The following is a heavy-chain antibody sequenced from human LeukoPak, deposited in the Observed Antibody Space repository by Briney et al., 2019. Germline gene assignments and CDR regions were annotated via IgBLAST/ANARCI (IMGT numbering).Heavy chain of an antibody. J-gene: IGHJ4*02. CDR3: ARDQGADWVDY. V-gene: IGHV1-46*01. D-gene: IGHD2-21*01. CDR2: INPSGGST. Sequence: ALVKVSCKASGYTFTSYYMHWVRQAPGQGLEWMGIINPSGGSTSYAQKFQGRVTMTRDMSTSTVYMELSSLRSEDTAVYYCARDQGADWVDYWGQGTLVTVSS. CDR1: GYTFTSYY.